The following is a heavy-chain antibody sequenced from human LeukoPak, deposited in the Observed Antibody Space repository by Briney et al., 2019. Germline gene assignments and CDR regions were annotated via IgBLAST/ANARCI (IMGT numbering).Heavy chain of an antibody. CDR1: GGSFSGYY. V-gene: IGHV4-34*01. CDR2: INHSGST. D-gene: IGHD1-26*01. J-gene: IGHJ4*02. CDR3: ARRNGRSYSVDY. Sequence: PSETLSLTCAVYGGSFSGYYWSWIRQPPGKGLEWIGEINHSGSTNYNPSLKSRVTISLDTSKNQFSLQLSSVTAADTAVYYCARRNGRSYSVDYWGQGTLVTVSS.